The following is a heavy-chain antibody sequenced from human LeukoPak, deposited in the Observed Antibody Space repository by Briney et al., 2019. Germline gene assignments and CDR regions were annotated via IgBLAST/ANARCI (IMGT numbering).Heavy chain of an antibody. J-gene: IGHJ6*02. D-gene: IGHD6-19*01. CDR3: ARDCSGSGWTYYYYYGMDV. CDR1: GFTFSSYS. CDR2: ISSSSSYI. Sequence: PGGSLRLSCAASGFTFSSYSMNWVRQAPGKGLEWVSSISSSSSYIYYADSVKGRFTISRDNAKNSLYLQMNSLRAEDTAVYYCARDCSGSGWTYYYYYGMDVWGQGTTVTVSS. V-gene: IGHV3-21*01.